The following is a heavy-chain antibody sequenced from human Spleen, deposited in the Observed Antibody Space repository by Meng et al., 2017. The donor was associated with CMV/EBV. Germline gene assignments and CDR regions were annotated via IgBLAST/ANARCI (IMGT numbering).Heavy chain of an antibody. V-gene: IGHV2-70*12. CDR2: IDWDDDK. Sequence: SGPTLVKPTQTLTLTCTFSGFSLSTSGMSVSWVRQPPGKALEWLALIDWDDDKYYSTSLKTRLTISKDTSKNQVVLTMTNMDPVDTATYYCAHMRVNLYDYGMDVWGQGTSVTVSS. D-gene: IGHD1-14*01. CDR1: GFSLSTSGMS. CDR3: AHMRVNLYDYGMDV. J-gene: IGHJ6*02.